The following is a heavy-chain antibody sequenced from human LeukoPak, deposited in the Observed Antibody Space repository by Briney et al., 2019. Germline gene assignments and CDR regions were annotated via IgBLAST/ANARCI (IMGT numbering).Heavy chain of an antibody. CDR3: ARQGGLSYYDILTGYYREGYFDY. CDR1: GGSFSGYY. Sequence: SETLSLTCAVYGGSFSGYYWSWIRQPPGKGLEWIGEINHSGSTNYNPSLKSRVTISVDTSKNQFSLKLSSVTAADTAVYYCARQGGLSYYDILTGYYREGYFDYWGQGTLVTVSS. J-gene: IGHJ4*02. D-gene: IGHD3-9*01. V-gene: IGHV4-34*01. CDR2: INHSGST.